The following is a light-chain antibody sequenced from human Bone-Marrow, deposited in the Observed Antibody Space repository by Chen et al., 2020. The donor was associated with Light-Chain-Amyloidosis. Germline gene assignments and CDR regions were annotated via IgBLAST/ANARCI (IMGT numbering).Light chain of an antibody. J-gene: IGLJ3*02. CDR3: QSYQGSSQGV. CDR2: EDD. CDR1: SGSIATNY. V-gene: IGLV6-57*01. Sequence: NFMLTQPHSVSESPGKTVIISCTRSSGSIATNYVQWYQQRPGSSPTTVIYEDDQRSAGVPDRFSGSIDRSSNSASLTISGLKTEDEADYYCQSYQGSSQGVFGGGTKLTVL.